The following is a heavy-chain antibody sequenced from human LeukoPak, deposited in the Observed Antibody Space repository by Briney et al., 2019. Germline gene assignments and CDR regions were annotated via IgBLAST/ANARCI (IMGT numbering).Heavy chain of an antibody. D-gene: IGHD6-19*01. CDR2: ITSSGSSI. CDR3: ARDFGQWQLNGGYYFDY. Sequence: PGGSLRLSCAASVFTFSSYEMNWVRQAPGKGLEWVSYITSSGSSIYYADSVKGRFTISRDNAKNSLYLQMNSLRAEDTAVYYCARDFGQWQLNGGYYFDYWGQGTLVTVSS. J-gene: IGHJ4*02. V-gene: IGHV3-48*03. CDR1: VFTFSSYE.